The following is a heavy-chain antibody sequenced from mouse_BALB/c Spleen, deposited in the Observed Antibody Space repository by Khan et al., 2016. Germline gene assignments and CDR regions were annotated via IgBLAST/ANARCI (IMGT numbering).Heavy chain of an antibody. J-gene: IGHJ3*01. Sequence: QVQLQQPGAELVRPGASVKLSCKASGYTSTSYWINWMKQRPGQGLEWIGNIYPSDIYTNYNQKFKDKATLTVDKSSSTAYMQLSSPTSEDSAIYYCTRGESTMIRGFAYWGQGTLVTVSA. D-gene: IGHD2-4*01. CDR2: IYPSDIYT. V-gene: IGHV1-69*02. CDR1: GYTSTSYW. CDR3: TRGESTMIRGFAY.